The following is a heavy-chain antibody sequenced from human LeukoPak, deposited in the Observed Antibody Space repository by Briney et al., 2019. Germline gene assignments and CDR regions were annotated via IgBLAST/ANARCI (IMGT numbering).Heavy chain of an antibody. J-gene: IGHJ4*02. V-gene: IGHV4-39*01. CDR1: GGSISSSSYY. D-gene: IGHD2-15*01. CDR2: IYYSGST. Sequence: PSETLSLTCTVSGGSISSSSYYWCWIRQPPGKGLEWIGSIYYSGSTYYNPSLKSRVTISVDTSKNQFSLKLSSVTAADTAVYYCARLHCSGGSCYYFDYWGQGTLVTVSS. CDR3: ARLHCSGGSCYYFDY.